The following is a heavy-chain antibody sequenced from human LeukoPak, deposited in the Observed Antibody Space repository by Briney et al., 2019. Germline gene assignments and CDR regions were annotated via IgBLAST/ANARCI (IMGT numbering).Heavy chain of an antibody. CDR1: GFTFSSYA. J-gene: IGHJ4*02. V-gene: IGHV3-23*01. CDR2: ISVAGGIT. CDR3: AKSHITRYPLQYYFDL. Sequence: GGSLRLSCAASGFTFSSYAMSWLRQTPQKGLEWVSGISVAGGITYYADSVKGRFTIARDNSRTKLYLQLKSLRADDTAVYYCAKSHITRYPLQYYFDLWGPGAQVIVSS. D-gene: IGHD2-21*01.